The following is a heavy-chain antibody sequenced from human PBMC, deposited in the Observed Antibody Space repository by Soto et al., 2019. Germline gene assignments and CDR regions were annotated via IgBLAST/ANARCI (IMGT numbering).Heavy chain of an antibody. Sequence: SETLSLTCAVSGGSIISGGYSWSWIRQPPGRGLQWIGHIYEGGNTYYTPSLESRVAISTDKSKNQFSLRLSSVAAADTAVYYCVRRSPEDAFDIWGQGTMVTVSS. J-gene: IGHJ3*02. CDR2: IYEGGNT. V-gene: IGHV4-30-2*01. CDR1: GGSIISGGYS. CDR3: VRRSPEDAFDI.